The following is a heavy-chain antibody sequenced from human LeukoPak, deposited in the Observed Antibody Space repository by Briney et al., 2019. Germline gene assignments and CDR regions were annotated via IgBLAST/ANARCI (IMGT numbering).Heavy chain of an antibody. CDR3: ARVEYSSGWSNFDY. Sequence: SETLSLTCTVSGGSISSGSYYWSWIRQPPGKGLEWIGYIYYSGSTNYNPSLKSRVTISVDTSKNQFSLKLSSVTAADTAVYYCARVEYSSGWSNFDYWGQGTLVTVSS. CDR2: IYYSGST. V-gene: IGHV4-61*01. CDR1: GGSISSGSYY. D-gene: IGHD6-19*01. J-gene: IGHJ4*02.